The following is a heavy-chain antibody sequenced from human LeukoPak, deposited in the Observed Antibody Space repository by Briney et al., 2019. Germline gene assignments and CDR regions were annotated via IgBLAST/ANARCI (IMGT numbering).Heavy chain of an antibody. D-gene: IGHD5-12*01. CDR3: ARADPDIAATYFDP. CDR2: ISAYNGNT. CDR1: GYTFTSYG. V-gene: IGHV1-18*01. J-gene: IGHJ5*02. Sequence: ASVKASCKASGYTFTSYGISWVRQAPGQGLEWMGWISAYNGNTNYAQKLQGRVTMTTDTSTSTAYMELRSLRSDDTAVYYCARADPDIAATYFDPWGQGTLVTVSS.